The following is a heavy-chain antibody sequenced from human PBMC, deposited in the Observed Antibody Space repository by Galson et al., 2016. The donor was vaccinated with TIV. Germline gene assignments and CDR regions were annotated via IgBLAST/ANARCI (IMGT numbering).Heavy chain of an antibody. V-gene: IGHV3-53*01. CDR2: IYSAGNT. Sequence: SLRLSCAGSGFTVSGTSMSWVRQAPGKGLEWVSLIYSAGNTFYADSVKGRFTLSRDNSKNTVYLQISSLRVEDTAVHYCARVSGVVRGYGLDVWGQGTMVTVAS. J-gene: IGHJ6*02. D-gene: IGHD3-10*01. CDR3: ARVSGVVRGYGLDV. CDR1: GFTVSGTS.